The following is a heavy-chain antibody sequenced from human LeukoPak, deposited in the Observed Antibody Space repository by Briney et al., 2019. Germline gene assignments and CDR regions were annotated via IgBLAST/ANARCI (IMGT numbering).Heavy chain of an antibody. CDR2: ISSSSSTI. J-gene: IGHJ5*02. Sequence: GGSLRLSCAASGFTFSSYWMNWVRQAPGKGLEWVSYISSSSSTIYYADSVKGRFTISRDNAKNSLYLQMNSLRAEDTAVYYCARDAGHRPGWFDPWGQGTLVTVSS. CDR3: ARDAGHRPGWFDP. V-gene: IGHV3-48*04. CDR1: GFTFSSYW.